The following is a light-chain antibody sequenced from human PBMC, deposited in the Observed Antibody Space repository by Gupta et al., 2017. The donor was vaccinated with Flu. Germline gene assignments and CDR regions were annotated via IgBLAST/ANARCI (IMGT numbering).Light chain of an antibody. Sequence: DIVMTQSPDSLAVSLGARATINCKSSQSVLYSSNNKNYLAWYQQKPGQPPKLLIYWASTRESGVPDRFSGSGSGTDFTLTISSLQAEDVAVYYYQQYYSTPLTFGPGTKVDIK. CDR3: QQYYSTPLT. CDR2: WAS. CDR1: QSVLYSSNNKNY. V-gene: IGKV4-1*01. J-gene: IGKJ3*01.